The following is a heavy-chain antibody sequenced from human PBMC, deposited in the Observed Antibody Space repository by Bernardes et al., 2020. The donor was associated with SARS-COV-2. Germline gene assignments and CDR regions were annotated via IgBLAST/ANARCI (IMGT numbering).Heavy chain of an antibody. D-gene: IGHD6-19*01. CDR3: ARHFGSRQQWLVQPLTRAYYYYYGMDV. V-gene: IGHV4-39*01. CDR2: IYYSGST. CDR1: GGSISSSSYY. J-gene: IGHJ6*02. Sequence: SETLSLTCTVSGGSISSSSYYWGWIRQPPGKGLEWIGSIYYSGSTYYNPSLKSRVTISVDTSKNQFSLKLSSVTAADTAVYYCARHFGSRQQWLVQPLTRAYYYYYGMDVWGQGTTVTVSS.